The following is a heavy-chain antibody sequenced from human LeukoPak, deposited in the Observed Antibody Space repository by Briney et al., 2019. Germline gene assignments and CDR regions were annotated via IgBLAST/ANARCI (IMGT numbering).Heavy chain of an antibody. D-gene: IGHD2-8*01. CDR1: GYIFTHYA. CDR3: ARDVLEWGRWD. V-gene: IGHV7-4-1*02. J-gene: IGHJ4*02. Sequence: GASVTVSCKASGYIFTHYAMNWVRQAPGQGLEWMGWINTNTGNPTYAQGFAGRFVFSLDTSVSTAYLQISSLKAEDTAVYYCARDVLEWGRWDWGQGTLVTVPS. CDR2: INTNTGNP.